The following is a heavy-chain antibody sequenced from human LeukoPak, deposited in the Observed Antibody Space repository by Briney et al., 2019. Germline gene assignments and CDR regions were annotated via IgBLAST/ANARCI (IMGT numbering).Heavy chain of an antibody. Sequence: ASVKVSCKASGYTFTSYYMHWVRQAPGQGLEWMGIINPSGGSTSYAQKFQGRVTMTRDTSTSTVYMELSSLRSEDTAVYYCARRGGGSHQARAKVGAFDIWGQGTMVTVSS. V-gene: IGHV1-46*01. CDR3: ARRGGGSHQARAKVGAFDI. D-gene: IGHD1-26*01. CDR1: GYTFTSYY. J-gene: IGHJ3*02. CDR2: INPSGGST.